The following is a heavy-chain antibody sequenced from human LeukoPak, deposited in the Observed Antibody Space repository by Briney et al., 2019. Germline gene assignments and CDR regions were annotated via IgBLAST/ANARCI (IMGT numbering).Heavy chain of an antibody. Sequence: GGSLRLSCAASGFTFSSYAMSWVRQAPGKGLEWVSAISGSGGSTYYADSVKGRFTISRDNSKNTLYLQMNSLRAEDTAVYYCARVTSSGWYPDAFDIWGQGTMVTVSS. CDR1: GFTFSSYA. V-gene: IGHV3-23*01. D-gene: IGHD6-19*01. CDR3: ARVTSSGWYPDAFDI. CDR2: ISGSGGST. J-gene: IGHJ3*02.